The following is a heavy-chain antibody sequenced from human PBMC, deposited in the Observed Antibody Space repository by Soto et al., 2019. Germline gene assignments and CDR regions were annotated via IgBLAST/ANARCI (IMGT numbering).Heavy chain of an antibody. V-gene: IGHV2-5*02. CDR3: AHSWGLFRRFDWLLPFSY. CDR1: GFSLSTSGVG. Sequence: SGPTLVNPTQTLTLTCTFSGFSLSTSGVGVGWIRQPPGKALEWLALIYWDDDKRYSPALKSRLTITKDTSKNQVVLTMTNMDPVDTATYYCAHSWGLFRRFDWLLPFSYWGQGTLVTVSS. D-gene: IGHD3-9*01. J-gene: IGHJ4*02. CDR2: IYWDDDK.